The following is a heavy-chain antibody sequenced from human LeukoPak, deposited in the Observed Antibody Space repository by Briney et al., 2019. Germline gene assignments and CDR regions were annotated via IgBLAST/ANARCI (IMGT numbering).Heavy chain of an antibody. CDR2: ISGRGDRT. Sequence: GGSLRLSCAASGFTFSIYAMSWVRQGPGKGLEGLKWVSSISGRGDRTYYADSVKGRFTISRDNSKNTLYLQMNSLRAEDTAIYYCARFQDCGGDCPFDYWGQGTLVTVSS. J-gene: IGHJ4*02. D-gene: IGHD2-21*02. CDR3: ARFQDCGGDCPFDY. V-gene: IGHV3-23*01. CDR1: GFTFSIYA.